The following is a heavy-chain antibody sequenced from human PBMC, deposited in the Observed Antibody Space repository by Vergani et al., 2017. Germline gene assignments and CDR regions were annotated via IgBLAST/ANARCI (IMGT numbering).Heavy chain of an antibody. J-gene: IGHJ4*02. CDR1: GYTFTDHY. CDR3: ARGIVTGYYKSAHPDY. Sequence: EVQLVQSGAEVKKPGATMKISCKVSGYTFTDHYMHWVKQAPGKGLEWMGLVDPEDGETIYAEKFKGRVTIAADTSTDTAHLELSSLRSEDTAVYYCARGIVTGYYKSAHPDYWGQGTLVTVSS. V-gene: IGHV1-69-2*01. D-gene: IGHD3-9*01. CDR2: VDPEDGET.